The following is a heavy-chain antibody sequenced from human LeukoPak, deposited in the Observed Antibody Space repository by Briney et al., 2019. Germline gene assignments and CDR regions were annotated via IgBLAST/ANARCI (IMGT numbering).Heavy chain of an antibody. CDR1: GFPFSSYA. J-gene: IGHJ4*02. Sequence: GGSLRLSCAASGFPFSSYAMSWVRQAPGKGLEWVSAISGSGGSTYYADSVKGRFTISRDNSKNTLYLQMNSLRAEDTAVYYCAKFPIFGVVIDYFDYWGQGTLVTVSS. D-gene: IGHD3-3*02. CDR2: ISGSGGST. V-gene: IGHV3-23*01. CDR3: AKFPIFGVVIDYFDY.